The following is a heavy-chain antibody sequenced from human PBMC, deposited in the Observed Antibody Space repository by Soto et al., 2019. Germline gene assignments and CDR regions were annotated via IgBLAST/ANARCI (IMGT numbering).Heavy chain of an antibody. J-gene: IGHJ4*02. Sequence: QVQLMESGGGVVQPGRSLRLSCAASGFTFSSYAMHWVRQAPGKGLEWVAVISYDGSNKYYADSVKGRFTISRDNSKNTLYLQMNSLRAEDTAVYYCARGSIGFDYWGQGTLVTVSS. CDR1: GFTFSSYA. CDR3: ARGSIGFDY. D-gene: IGHD3-10*01. V-gene: IGHV3-30-3*01. CDR2: ISYDGSNK.